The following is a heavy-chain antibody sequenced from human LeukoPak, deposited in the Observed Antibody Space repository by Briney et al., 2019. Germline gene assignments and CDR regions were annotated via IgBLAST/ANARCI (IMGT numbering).Heavy chain of an antibody. CDR2: ISAYNGKT. CDR3: ASSHSSGWTDY. Sequence: ASVKDSCKASGYTFTGYAIKGVRQAPGQGLEWMGWISAYNGKTNYAQKLQGRVTITTDTSSSTAYMELRSLRSDDAAVYECASSHSSGWTDYWGQGTLVTVSS. D-gene: IGHD6-19*01. V-gene: IGHV1-18*01. J-gene: IGHJ4*02. CDR1: GYTFTGYA.